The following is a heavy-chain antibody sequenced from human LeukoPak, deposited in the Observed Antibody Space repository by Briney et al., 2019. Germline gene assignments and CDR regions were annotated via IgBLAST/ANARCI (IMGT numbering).Heavy chain of an antibody. CDR2: ISGSGGST. J-gene: IGHJ4*02. CDR3: AKDMYYDSSGYSLDY. Sequence: GGSLRLSCAASGFTFSSYAMTWVRQSPGKGLVWVSAISGSGGSTYYADSVKGRFTISRDNSKNTLYLQMNSLRAEDTAVYYCAKDMYYDSSGYSLDYWGQGTLVTVSS. D-gene: IGHD3-22*01. V-gene: IGHV3-23*01. CDR1: GFTFSSYA.